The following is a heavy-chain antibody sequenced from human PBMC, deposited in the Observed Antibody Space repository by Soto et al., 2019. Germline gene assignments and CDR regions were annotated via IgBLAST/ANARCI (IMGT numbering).Heavy chain of an antibody. J-gene: IGHJ4*02. Sequence: QVQLVQSGAEVRKPGSSVKVSCKASGGTFSRHAISWVRQAPGQGLEWMGGIIPIFGTANHAQKFQGRVTSIADESTSAVYMELSSLRFEDTGMYYCARGWGYDSNDYYYAYWGQGTLVIVSS. V-gene: IGHV1-69*01. CDR2: IIPIFGTA. CDR3: ARGWGYDSNDYYYAY. CDR1: GGTFSRHA. D-gene: IGHD3-22*01.